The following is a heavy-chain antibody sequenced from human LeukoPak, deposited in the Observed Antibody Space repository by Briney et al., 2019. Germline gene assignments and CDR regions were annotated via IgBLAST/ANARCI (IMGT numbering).Heavy chain of an antibody. CDR3: ARETYYYDSSGYYP. J-gene: IGHJ5*02. CDR1: GGSISSSSYY. CDR2: IYYSGST. D-gene: IGHD3-22*01. V-gene: IGHV4-39*07. Sequence: PSETLSLTCTVSGGSISSSSYYWGRIRQPPGKGLEWIGSIYYSGSTYYNPSLKSRVTISVDTSKNQFSLKLSSVTAADTAVYYCARETYYYDSSGYYPWGQGTLVTVSS.